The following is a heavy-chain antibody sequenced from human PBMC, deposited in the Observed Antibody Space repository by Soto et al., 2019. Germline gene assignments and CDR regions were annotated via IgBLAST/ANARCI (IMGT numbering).Heavy chain of an antibody. CDR3: VSDSHEMYYFAY. CDR2: ISSSSSYI. CDR1: GFTFSSYS. V-gene: IGHV3-21*01. J-gene: IGHJ4*02. Sequence: EVQLVESGGGLVKPGGSLRLSCAASGFTFSSYSMNWVRQAPGKGLEWVSSISSSSSYIYYADSVKGRFTISRDNAKNWLYMQMNRPRADDTAVYFCVSDSHEMYYFAYWGRGTLVTVS.